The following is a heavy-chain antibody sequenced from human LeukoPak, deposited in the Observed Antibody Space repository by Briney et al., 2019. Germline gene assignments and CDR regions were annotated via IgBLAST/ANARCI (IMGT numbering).Heavy chain of an antibody. CDR1: GGSSSGYF. Sequence: PSETLSLTCAVSGGSSSGYFWTWIRQSPGKGLEWIGEIHHNGNTNYNPSLKSRVTISVDTSKNQFSLRLSSVTAADTAVYYCARRRQLTFDYWGQGTLVTVSS. CDR3: ARRRQLTFDY. J-gene: IGHJ4*02. V-gene: IGHV4-34*01. D-gene: IGHD6-13*01. CDR2: IHHNGNT.